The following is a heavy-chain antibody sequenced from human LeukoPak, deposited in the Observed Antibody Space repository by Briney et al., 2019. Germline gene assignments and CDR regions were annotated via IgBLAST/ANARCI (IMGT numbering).Heavy chain of an antibody. CDR1: GYTFTKYY. CDR3: ARAHPPSGSYPDY. CDR2: INPGGDNT. J-gene: IGHJ4*02. V-gene: IGHV1-46*01. D-gene: IGHD1-26*01. Sequence: ASVKVSCKASGYTFTKYYIHWVRQAPGQRPEWMGLINPGGDNTNYAQNFQGRVTMTSDTSISTAYMELSRLRSDDTAVYYCARAHPPSGSYPDYWGQGTLVTVSS.